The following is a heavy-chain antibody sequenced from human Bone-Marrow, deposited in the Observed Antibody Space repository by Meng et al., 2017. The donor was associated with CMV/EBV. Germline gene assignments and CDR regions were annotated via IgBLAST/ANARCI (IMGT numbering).Heavy chain of an antibody. Sequence: SETLSLTCSVSGDSINSSSFYWGWIRQPPGKGLEWIGSVYYSGRSNYASSLKSRVTISVDTSKNQFSLKLSSVTAADTAVYYCARQRPLYSSSKVGWFDPWGQGTLVTVSS. CDR1: GDSINSSSFY. CDR2: VYYSGRS. V-gene: IGHV4-39*07. CDR3: ARQRPLYSSSKVGWFDP. J-gene: IGHJ5*02. D-gene: IGHD6-13*01.